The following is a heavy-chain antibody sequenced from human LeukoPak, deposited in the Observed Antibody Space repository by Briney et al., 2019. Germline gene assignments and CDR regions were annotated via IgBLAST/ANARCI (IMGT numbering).Heavy chain of an antibody. Sequence: GGSLRLSCAASGFTFSSYRMNWVRQAPGKGLEWVSSISSSSSYIYYADSVKGRFTISRDNAKNSQYLQMNSLRAEDTAVYYCARDPKGKYYYDSSGYYHAMPEPFDYWGQGTLVTVSS. CDR3: ARDPKGKYYYDSSGYYHAMPEPFDY. J-gene: IGHJ4*02. V-gene: IGHV3-21*01. CDR1: GFTFSSYR. CDR2: ISSSSSYI. D-gene: IGHD3-22*01.